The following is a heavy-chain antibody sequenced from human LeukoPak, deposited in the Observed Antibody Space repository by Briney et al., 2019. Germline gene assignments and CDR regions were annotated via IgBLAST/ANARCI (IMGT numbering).Heavy chain of an antibody. V-gene: IGHV1-69*13. J-gene: IGHJ4*02. CDR3: ARDRDSSGYYYNFDY. Sequence: SVKVSCKASGGTFSSYAISWVRQAPGQGLEWMGGIIPIFGTANYAQKFQGRVTITADESTSTAYMELSSLRSEDTAVYYCARDRDSSGYYYNFDYWGQGTLVTVSS. CDR2: IIPIFGTA. CDR1: GGTFSSYA. D-gene: IGHD3-22*01.